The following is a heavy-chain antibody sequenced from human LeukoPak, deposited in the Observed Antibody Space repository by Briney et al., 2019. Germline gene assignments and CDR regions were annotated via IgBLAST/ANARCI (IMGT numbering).Heavy chain of an antibody. V-gene: IGHV1-69*04. CDR2: IIPILGIT. D-gene: IGHD3-16*01. Sequence: SVKVSCKASGGTFSSYAISWARQAPGQGLEWMGRIIPILGITNYAQKFQGRVTITADKSTSTAYMELSSLRSDDTAVYYCARDPSGGYVPYFDYWGQGTLVTVSS. CDR1: GGTFSSYA. CDR3: ARDPSGGYVPYFDY. J-gene: IGHJ4*02.